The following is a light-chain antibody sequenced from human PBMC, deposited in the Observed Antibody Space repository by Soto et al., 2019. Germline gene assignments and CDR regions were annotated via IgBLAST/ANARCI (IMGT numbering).Light chain of an antibody. Sequence: QSALTQPRSVSGSPGQSVTISCTGTSSDVGGYNYVSWYQQHPGKAPKLIIYDVSKRPSGVPDRFSGSKSGNTASLTISGLQAEDEADYHCCSYVDTYTLGVVFGGGTKLTVL. CDR2: DVS. CDR3: CSYVDTYTLGVV. V-gene: IGLV2-11*01. CDR1: SSDVGGYNY. J-gene: IGLJ2*01.